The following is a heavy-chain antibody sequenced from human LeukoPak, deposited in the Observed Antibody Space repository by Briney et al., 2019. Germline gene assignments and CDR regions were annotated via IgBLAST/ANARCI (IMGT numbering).Heavy chain of an antibody. V-gene: IGHV4-59*05. CDR3: AGRYSGYDKEG. D-gene: IGHD5-12*01. CDR1: GGSISSNY. Sequence: SETLSLTCTVSGGSISSNYWSWIRQPPGKGLEWIGSIYYSGSTYYNPSLKSRVTISVDTSKNQFSLKLSSVTAADTAVYYCAGRYSGYDKEGWGQGTLVTVSS. J-gene: IGHJ4*02. CDR2: IYYSGST.